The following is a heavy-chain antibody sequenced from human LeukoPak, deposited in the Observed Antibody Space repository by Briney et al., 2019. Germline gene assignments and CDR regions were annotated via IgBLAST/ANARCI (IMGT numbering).Heavy chain of an antibody. CDR2: IYHSGST. CDR1: GGSFSGYY. Sequence: EPSETLSLTCAVYGGSFSGYYWSWIRQPPGKGLEWIGYIYHSGSTYYNPSLKSRVTISVDRSKNQFSLKLSSVTAADTAVYYCAGMTTVTALGAFDIWGQGTMVTVSS. D-gene: IGHD4-17*01. J-gene: IGHJ3*02. CDR3: AGMTTVTALGAFDI. V-gene: IGHV4-30-2*01.